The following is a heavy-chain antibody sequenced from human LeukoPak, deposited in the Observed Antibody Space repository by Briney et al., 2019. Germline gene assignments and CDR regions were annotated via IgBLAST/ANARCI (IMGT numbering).Heavy chain of an antibody. CDR3: PIVLVDYGDYLWYFDY. CDR2: IIPIFGTA. D-gene: IGHD4-17*01. CDR1: GGTFSSYA. Sequence: SVKVSCTASGGTFSSYAISWVRQAPGQGLEWMGGIIPIFGTANYAHKFHGRVTITAHESTSTAYMDLVILTSEDTAVYYCPIVLVDYGDYLWYFDYLVQGTLVTVSS. V-gene: IGHV1-69*13. J-gene: IGHJ4*02.